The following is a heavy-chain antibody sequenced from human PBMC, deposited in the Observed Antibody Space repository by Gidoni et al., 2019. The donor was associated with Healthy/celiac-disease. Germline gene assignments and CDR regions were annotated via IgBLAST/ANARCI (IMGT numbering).Heavy chain of an antibody. CDR1: GGTFSSYA. V-gene: IGHV1-69*04. J-gene: IGHJ4*02. CDR2: IIPILGIA. CDR3: ARGSYDFWSGYSPY. D-gene: IGHD3-3*01. Sequence: QVQLVQSGAEVKKPGSSVKVSCKASGGTFSSYAISWVRQAPGQGLEWMGRIIPILGIANDAQKFQGRVTITADKSTSTAYMELSSLRSEDTAVYYCARGSYDFWSGYSPYWGQGTMVTVSS.